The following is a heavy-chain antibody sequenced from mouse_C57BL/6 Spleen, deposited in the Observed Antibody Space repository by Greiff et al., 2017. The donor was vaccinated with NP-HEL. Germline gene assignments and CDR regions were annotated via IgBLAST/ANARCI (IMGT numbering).Heavy chain of an antibody. V-gene: IGHV1-82*01. Sequence: QVHVKQSGPELVKPGASVKISCKASGYAFSSSWMNWVKQRPGKGLEWIGRIYPGDGDTNYNGKFKGKATLTADKSSSTAYMQLSSLTSEDSAVYFCAREANWDLFAYWGQGTLVTVSA. CDR1: GYAFSSSW. CDR2: IYPGDGDT. D-gene: IGHD4-1*01. J-gene: IGHJ3*01. CDR3: AREANWDLFAY.